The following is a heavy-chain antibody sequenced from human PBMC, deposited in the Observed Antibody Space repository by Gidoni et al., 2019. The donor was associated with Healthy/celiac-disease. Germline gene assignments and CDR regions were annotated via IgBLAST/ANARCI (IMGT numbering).Heavy chain of an antibody. CDR3: ATVSYTFGGVIVSFDY. CDR2: FDPEDGET. Sequence: QVQLVQSGAAVKKPGASVKVSCKVSGYTLTELSMHWVRQAPGKGLEWMGGFDPEDGETIYAQKFQGRVTMTEDTSTDTAYMELSSLRSEDTAVYYCATVSYTFGGVIVSFDYWGQGTLVTVSS. CDR1: GYTLTELS. D-gene: IGHD3-16*02. J-gene: IGHJ4*02. V-gene: IGHV1-24*01.